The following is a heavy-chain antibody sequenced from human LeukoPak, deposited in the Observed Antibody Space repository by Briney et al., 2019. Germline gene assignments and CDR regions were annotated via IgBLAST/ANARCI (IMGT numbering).Heavy chain of an antibody. CDR3: AKDREYSYVYDAFDI. V-gene: IGHV3-23*01. J-gene: IGHJ3*02. D-gene: IGHD3-16*01. CDR1: GFTFRINA. Sequence: GGSLRLSCAASGFTFRINARSGARQAPGKGLEWVSGRSGSGGSTYNSDCVKGRFTISRDNSKNTLDLQMNTLRAEDTAVYYCAKDREYSYVYDAFDIWGKGTLVTVSS. CDR2: RSGSGGST.